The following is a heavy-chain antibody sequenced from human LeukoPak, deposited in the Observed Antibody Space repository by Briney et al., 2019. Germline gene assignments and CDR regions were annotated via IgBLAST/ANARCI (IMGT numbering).Heavy chain of an antibody. CDR1: GGSITTYY. V-gene: IGHV4-59*01. J-gene: IGHJ3*02. CDR2: MYYSGRA. D-gene: IGHD3-10*01. CDR3: GRGNGSRRVTFDI. Sequence: FETLSLTCTLSGGSITTYYWRWIRQPPGKGLEWIGYMYYSGRANYNPSLKSRVTISVDTSKNQFSLKLSSVTAADTAVYYCGRGNGSRRVTFDIWGQGTMVT.